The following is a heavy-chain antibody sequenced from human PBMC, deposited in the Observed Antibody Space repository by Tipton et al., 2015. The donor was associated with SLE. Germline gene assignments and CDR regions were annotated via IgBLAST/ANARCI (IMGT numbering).Heavy chain of an antibody. V-gene: IGHV4-34*01. D-gene: IGHD6-13*01. CDR3: ARRDGYSSIWNWFDP. Sequence: TLSLTCAVYGGSFSGYFWTWIRQPPGKGLEWIGEINHSGRTNYNPSLKSRVTISVDTSKNQFSLKVSSVTAADTAVYYCARRDGYSSIWNWFDPWGQGTLVTVSS. CDR2: INHSGRT. J-gene: IGHJ5*02. CDR1: GGSFSGYF.